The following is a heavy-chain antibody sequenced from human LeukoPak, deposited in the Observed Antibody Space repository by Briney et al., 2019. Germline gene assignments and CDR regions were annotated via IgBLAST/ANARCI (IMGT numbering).Heavy chain of an antibody. CDR1: AFTFSTYS. V-gene: IGHV3-30-3*01. Sequence: GGSLRLSCAASAFTFSTYSMYWVRQAPGKGLDWLAVISHDGNTKYYAGSVKGQFTISSDNSKNTLYLQMNSLRPEDTAIYYCARARSSGWLNYPMDVWGQGTTVTVPS. D-gene: IGHD6-19*01. CDR2: ISHDGNTK. J-gene: IGHJ6*02. CDR3: ARARSSGWLNYPMDV.